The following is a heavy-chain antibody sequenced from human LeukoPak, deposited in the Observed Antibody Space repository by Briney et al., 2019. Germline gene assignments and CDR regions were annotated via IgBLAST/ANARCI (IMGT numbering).Heavy chain of an antibody. D-gene: IGHD1-1*01. V-gene: IGHV4-59*08. CDR3: ARRAYSAAYWKHFDY. CDR1: GGSISSYY. Sequence: ETLSLTCTVSGGSISSYYWSWIRQPPGKGLEWIGYIYYSGSTNYNSSLKSRVTISVDTSKNQFSLKLNSVTAADTAVYFCARRAYSAAYWKHFDYWGQGTLVTVSS. CDR2: IYYSGST. J-gene: IGHJ4*02.